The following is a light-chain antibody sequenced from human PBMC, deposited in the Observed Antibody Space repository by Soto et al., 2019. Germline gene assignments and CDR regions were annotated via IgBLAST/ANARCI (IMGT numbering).Light chain of an antibody. CDR2: DVT. V-gene: IGLV2-14*01. Sequence: QSVLTQPASVSGSPGQSITISCTGTSSDVGGYNYVSWYQQHPVKAPKLMIDDVTNRPSGVSARFSGSKSGNTASLPISGLQAEDEADYYCSSYTSSSTPYVFGTGTKLTVL. J-gene: IGLJ1*01. CDR3: SSYTSSSTPYV. CDR1: SSDVGGYNY.